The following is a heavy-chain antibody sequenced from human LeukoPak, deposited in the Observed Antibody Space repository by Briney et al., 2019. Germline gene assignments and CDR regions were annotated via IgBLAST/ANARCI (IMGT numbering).Heavy chain of an antibody. V-gene: IGHV3-21*01. Sequence: PGGSLRLSCAASGFTFSDYSMNWVRQAPGKGLEWVSSISSSSSNMYYSDSVKGRFTISRDNAKDSLYLQMNNLRVEDTAVYYCARLTQTYCGGDCSLDYWGQGTLVTVSS. D-gene: IGHD2-21*01. CDR2: ISSSSSNM. CDR3: ARLTQTYCGGDCSLDY. CDR1: GFTFSDYS. J-gene: IGHJ4*02.